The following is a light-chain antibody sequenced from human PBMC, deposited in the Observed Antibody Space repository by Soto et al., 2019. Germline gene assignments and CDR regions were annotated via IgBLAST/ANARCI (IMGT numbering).Light chain of an antibody. CDR1: QDINVY. V-gene: IGKV1-39*01. J-gene: IGKJ2*03. CDR2: SAS. CDR3: QHAYVAPYS. Sequence: IQMTQSPSSVSASIGDTVTITCRASQDINVYLNWYQQKPGEVPKLLIYSASSLHSGVPSRFTGSGSETDFTLTIRSLQPEDFATYYCQHAYVAPYSFGQGTKV.